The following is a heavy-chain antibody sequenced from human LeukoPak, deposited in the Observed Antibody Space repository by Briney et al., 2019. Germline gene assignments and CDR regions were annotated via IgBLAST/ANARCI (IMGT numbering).Heavy chain of an antibody. CDR1: GFTFSSYS. CDR3: ARDASGSGSYVRSFDY. CDR2: ISSSSSYI. J-gene: IGHJ4*02. V-gene: IGHV3-21*01. D-gene: IGHD3-10*01. Sequence: GGSPRLSCAASGFTFSSYSMNWVRQAPGKGLEWVSSISSSSSYIYYADSVKGRFTISRDNAKNSLYLQMNSLRAEDTAVYYCARDASGSGSYVRSFDYWGQGTLVTVSS.